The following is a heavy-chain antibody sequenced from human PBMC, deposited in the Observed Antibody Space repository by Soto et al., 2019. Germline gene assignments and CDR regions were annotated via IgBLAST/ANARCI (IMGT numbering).Heavy chain of an antibody. Sequence: TLSLTCAVSGGSISSGGYSWSWIRQPPGKGLEWIGYIYHSGSTYYNPSLKSRVTISVDRSKNQFSLKLSSVTAADTAVYYCARERYYDFWSGYSYNWFDPWGQGTLVTVSS. J-gene: IGHJ5*02. CDR1: GGSISSGGYS. CDR3: ARERYYDFWSGYSYNWFDP. CDR2: IYHSGST. V-gene: IGHV4-30-2*01. D-gene: IGHD3-3*01.